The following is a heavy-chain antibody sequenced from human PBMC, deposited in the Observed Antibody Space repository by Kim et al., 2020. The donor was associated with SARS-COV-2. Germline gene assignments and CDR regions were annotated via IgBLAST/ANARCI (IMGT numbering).Heavy chain of an antibody. CDR2: ISYDGSNK. J-gene: IGHJ6*02. V-gene: IGHV3-30*18. D-gene: IGHD4-17*01. CDR3: AKGTTTHLDV. CDR1: GFTFSSYG. Sequence: GGSLRLSCAASGFTFSSYGMHWVRQAPGKGLEWVAVISYDGSNKYYADSVKGRFTISRDNSKNTLYLQMNSLRAEDTAVYYCAKGTTTHLDVWGQGPTVTVSS.